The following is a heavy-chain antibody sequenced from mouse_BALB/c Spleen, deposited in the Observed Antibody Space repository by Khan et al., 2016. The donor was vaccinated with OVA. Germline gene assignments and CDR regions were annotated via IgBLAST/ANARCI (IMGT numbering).Heavy chain of an antibody. Sequence: IQLVQSGPELVKPGASVKISCKTSGYTFPEYTVHWVKQSLGKSLDWIGVINPKNGGTAYNQKFKGKATLTVDKSSSTAYMEFRSLTSEDSAVDYGARDAGRYWGQGTSVTVAS. V-gene: IGHV1-18*01. CDR1: GYTFPEYT. D-gene: IGHD3-3*01. CDR3: ARDAGRY. J-gene: IGHJ4*01. CDR2: INPKNGGT.